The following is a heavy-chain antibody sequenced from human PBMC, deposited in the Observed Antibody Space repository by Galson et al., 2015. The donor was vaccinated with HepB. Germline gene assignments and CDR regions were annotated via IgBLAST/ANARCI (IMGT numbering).Heavy chain of an antibody. CDR3: ASTTSNYYDSSGHEDY. J-gene: IGHJ4*02. V-gene: IGHV1-69*13. Sequence: SVKVSCKASGGTFSSYAISWVRQAPGQGLEWMGGIIPIFGTANYAQKFQGRVTITADESTSTAYMELSSLRSEDTAVYYCASTTSNYYDSSGHEDYWGQGTLVTVSS. D-gene: IGHD3-22*01. CDR2: IIPIFGTA. CDR1: GGTFSSYA.